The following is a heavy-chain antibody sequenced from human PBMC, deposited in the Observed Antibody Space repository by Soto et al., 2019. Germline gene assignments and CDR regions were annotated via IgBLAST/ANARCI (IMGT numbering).Heavy chain of an antibody. CDR1: GYPFNDNH. CDR2: LNPYSGAT. Sequence: ASVKVSFKASGYPFNDNHIHWVGQAPGQGLGWMGWLNPYSGATTYGANYKGRINLSRDKSLSTSYMELIGLRSEDTAVYYCAKVFFPHYDRRAFDIWGQGTMVTVSS. D-gene: IGHD3-16*01. V-gene: IGHV1-2*02. CDR3: AKVFFPHYDRRAFDI. J-gene: IGHJ3*02.